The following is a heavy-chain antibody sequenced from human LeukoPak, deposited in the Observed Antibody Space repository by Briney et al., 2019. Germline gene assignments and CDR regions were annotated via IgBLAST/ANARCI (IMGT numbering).Heavy chain of an antibody. CDR2: INSDGSST. CDR3: ARGGSYYSTDDAFDI. CDR1: GFTFSSYA. J-gene: IGHJ3*02. V-gene: IGHV3-74*01. Sequence: GGSLRLSCAASGFTFSSYAMSWVRQAPGKGLVWVSRINSDGSSTSYADSVKGRFTISRDNARNSLYLQMNSLRAEDTAVYYCARGGSYYSTDDAFDIWGQGTMVTVSS. D-gene: IGHD1-26*01.